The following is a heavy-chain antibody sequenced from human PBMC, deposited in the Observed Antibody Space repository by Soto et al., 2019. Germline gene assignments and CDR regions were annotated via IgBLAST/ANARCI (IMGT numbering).Heavy chain of an antibody. D-gene: IGHD3-10*01. CDR1: GFTFGTTD. CDR2: IDGSGGIT. J-gene: IGHJ5*02. CDR3: VKNSGWFNT. V-gene: IGHV3-23*01. Sequence: QLLQSGGGLVQPGGSLTLSCAASGFTFGTTDMSWVRQAPGEGLEWVSTIDGSGGITYYADSVKGRFTIPRDNPRNTVYLQTHSLRGDNTAMYYCVKNSGWFNTRGQGALVTVSS.